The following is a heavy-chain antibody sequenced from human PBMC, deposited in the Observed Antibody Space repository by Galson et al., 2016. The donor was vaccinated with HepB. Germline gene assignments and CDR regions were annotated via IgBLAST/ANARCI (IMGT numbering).Heavy chain of an antibody. CDR1: GGSISSSNW. Sequence: SETLSLTCAVSGGSISSSNWWSWIRQPPGKGLEWIGEIYHSGSTNYNPSLQSRVTMSVDKSNNQFSMQLNSVTAADTAVYYCVRDGGTIGDVWGQGTTVIVSS. CDR2: IYHSGST. CDR3: VRDGGTIGDV. D-gene: IGHD3-16*01. J-gene: IGHJ6*02. V-gene: IGHV4-4*02.